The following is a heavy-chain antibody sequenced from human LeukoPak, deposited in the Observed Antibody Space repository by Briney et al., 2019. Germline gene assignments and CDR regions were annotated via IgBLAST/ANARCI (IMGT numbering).Heavy chain of an antibody. J-gene: IGHJ1*01. CDR2: IYHSGST. CDR1: GGSIIRTDYY. D-gene: IGHD1-26*01. CDR3: ARQIVGATYFQH. Sequence: SETLSLTCTVSGGSIIRTDYYWGWIRQPPGKGLEWIGSIYHSGSTYYNPSLESRVSVSVDTSKSQFSLRLSSVTAADTAVYYCARQIVGATYFQHWGQGTLVTVSS. V-gene: IGHV4-39*01.